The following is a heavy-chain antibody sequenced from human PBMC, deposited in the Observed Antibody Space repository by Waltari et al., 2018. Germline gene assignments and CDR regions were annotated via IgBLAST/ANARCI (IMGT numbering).Heavy chain of an antibody. CDR3: AREYYDSSGIDI. V-gene: IGHV3-53*01. Sequence: EVQLVESGGGLIQPGGSLRLSCAASGFTVSSNYMSWVRQAPGKGLEWVSVIYSGGSTYYADSVKGRFTISRDNSKNTLYLQMNSRRAEDTAVYYCAREYYDSSGIDIWGQGTMVTVSS. D-gene: IGHD3-22*01. CDR1: GFTVSSNY. CDR2: IYSGGST. J-gene: IGHJ3*02.